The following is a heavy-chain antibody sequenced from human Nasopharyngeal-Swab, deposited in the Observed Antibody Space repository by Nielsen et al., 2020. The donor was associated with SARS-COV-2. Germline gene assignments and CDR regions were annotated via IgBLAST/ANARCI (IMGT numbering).Heavy chain of an antibody. CDR1: GGSISSGSYY. CDR2: MYTSGST. D-gene: IGHD2-21*02. CDR3: ARGQATGLVVVTSFGYFDL. Sequence: SETLSLTCTVSGGSISSGSYYWSWIRQPAGKGLEWIGRMYTSGSTTYNPSLKSRVTISVDTSKNQLSLKLSSVTAADTAVYYCARGQATGLVVVTSFGYFDLWGRGTLVTVSS. J-gene: IGHJ2*01. V-gene: IGHV4-61*02.